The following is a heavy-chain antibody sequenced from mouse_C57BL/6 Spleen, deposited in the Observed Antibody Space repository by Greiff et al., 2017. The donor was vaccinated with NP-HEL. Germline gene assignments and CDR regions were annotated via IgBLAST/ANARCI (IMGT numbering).Heavy chain of an antibody. CDR1: GYTFTSYW. V-gene: IGHV1-69*01. CDR3: ARPNYGSSYFDV. J-gene: IGHJ1*03. D-gene: IGHD1-1*01. Sequence: VQLQQPGAELVMPGASVKLSCKASGYTFTSYWMHWVKQRPGQGLEWIGAIDPSDSYTNYNQKFKGKSTLTVDKSSSTAYMQLSSLTSEDSAVYYCARPNYGSSYFDVWGTGTTVTVSS. CDR2: IDPSDSYT.